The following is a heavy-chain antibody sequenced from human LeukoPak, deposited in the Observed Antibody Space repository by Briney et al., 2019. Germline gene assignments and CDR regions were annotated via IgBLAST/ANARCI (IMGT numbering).Heavy chain of an antibody. CDR2: INPNSGGT. J-gene: IGHJ4*02. CDR1: GYTFTGYY. Sequence: ASVKVSCKASGYTFTGYYMHWVRQAPGQGLEWMGWINPNSGGTNYAQKFRGRVTMTRDTSISTAYMELSSLRSDDTAVYYCVRGYCSGSSCYPEGNYWGQGTLVTVSS. D-gene: IGHD2-15*01. CDR3: VRGYCSGSSCYPEGNY. V-gene: IGHV1-2*02.